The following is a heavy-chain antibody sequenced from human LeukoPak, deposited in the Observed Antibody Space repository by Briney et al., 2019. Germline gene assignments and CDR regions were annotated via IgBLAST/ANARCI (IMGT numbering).Heavy chain of an antibody. CDR2: IKSDGITI. V-gene: IGHV3-74*01. Sequence: GGSLRLSCAASGFTFSNYMMHWVRQAPGKGLVWISRIKSDGITITYADSVKGRFTISRDIAKNTLYLQMNSLRAEDTGVCYCAKDHYWSIDYWGRGTLVTVSS. CDR1: GFTFSNYM. D-gene: IGHD3-3*01. J-gene: IGHJ4*02. CDR3: AKDHYWSIDY.